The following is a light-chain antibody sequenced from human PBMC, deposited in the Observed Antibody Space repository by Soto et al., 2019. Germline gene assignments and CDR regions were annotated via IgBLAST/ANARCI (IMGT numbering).Light chain of an antibody. CDR3: CSYGGSSPYVV. V-gene: IGLV2-23*01. CDR1: NSDVGSYNL. Sequence: QSVLTQPASVSGSPGQSITISCTGTNSDVGSYNLVSWYQQHTGKAPKLMIYEGSKRPSGVSNRFSGSKSGNTASLTISGLQGEEVADYYCCSYGGSSPYVVFGGGTKLTVL. J-gene: IGLJ2*01. CDR2: EGS.